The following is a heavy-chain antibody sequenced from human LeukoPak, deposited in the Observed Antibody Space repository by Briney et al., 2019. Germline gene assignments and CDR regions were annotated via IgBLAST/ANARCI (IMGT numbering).Heavy chain of an antibody. Sequence: SETLSLTCAVYGGSLSGYYWSWIRQPPGKGLEWIGEINHSGSTNYNPSLKSRVTISVDTSKNQFSLKLSSVTAADTAVYYCARRAPYYGSGSYYSLSTPFDYWGQGTLVTVSS. CDR1: GGSLSGYY. D-gene: IGHD3-10*01. J-gene: IGHJ4*02. CDR3: ARRAPYYGSGSYYSLSTPFDY. CDR2: INHSGST. V-gene: IGHV4-34*01.